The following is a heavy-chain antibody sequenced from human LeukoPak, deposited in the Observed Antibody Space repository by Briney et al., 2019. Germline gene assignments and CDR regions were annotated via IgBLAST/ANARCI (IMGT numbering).Heavy chain of an antibody. J-gene: IGHJ4*02. Sequence: GGSLRLSCAASGFTFSSYGMHWVRQAPGKGLEWVAVIWYDGSNKYYADSVKGRFTISRDNSKNTLYLQMNSLRAEDTAVYYCARGRPLGYYFDYWGQGTLVTVSS. D-gene: IGHD1-1*01. CDR1: GFTFSSYG. CDR3: ARGRPLGYYFDY. V-gene: IGHV3-33*01. CDR2: IWYDGSNK.